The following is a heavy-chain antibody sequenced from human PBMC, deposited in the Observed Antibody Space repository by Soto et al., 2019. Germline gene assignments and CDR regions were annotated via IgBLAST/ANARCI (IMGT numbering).Heavy chain of an antibody. CDR3: AHRRTRYSSSNNWIDP. Sequence: QITLKESGPALVKPTQTLSLTCTFSGFSLTTTGAGVGWIRQPPGKALEWLAVIYWNDNKRYSPSLNNRLTITKDTSKNQVILTMTNMDPVDTATYFCAHRRTRYSSSNNWIDPWGQGTLVTVSS. V-gene: IGHV2-5*01. J-gene: IGHJ5*02. D-gene: IGHD6-6*01. CDR2: IYWNDNK. CDR1: GFSLTTTGAG.